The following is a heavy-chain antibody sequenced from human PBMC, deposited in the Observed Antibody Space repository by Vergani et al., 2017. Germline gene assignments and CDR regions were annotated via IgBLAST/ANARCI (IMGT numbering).Heavy chain of an antibody. D-gene: IGHD4-23*01. CDR1: GFTFSSHA. V-gene: IGHV3-23*01. J-gene: IGHJ4*02. CDR2: ISGSAGST. CDR3: AKDISKGGKGRGIFDY. Sequence: EVQLLESGGGLVQPGGSLRLSCAASGFTFSSHAMSWVRQAPGKGLEWVSAISGSAGSTYYADSVKGRFTISRDNSKNTLYLQMNSLRAEDTAVYYCAKDISKGGKGRGIFDYWDQGTLVTVSS.